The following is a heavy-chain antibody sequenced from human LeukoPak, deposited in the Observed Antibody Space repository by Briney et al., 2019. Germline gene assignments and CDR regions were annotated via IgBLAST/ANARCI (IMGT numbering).Heavy chain of an antibody. CDR1: GGSISSSDYY. J-gene: IGHJ5*02. D-gene: IGHD2-15*01. Sequence: SEALSLTCTVSGGSISSSDYYWGWIRQPPGKGLEWIVSIYYGGSTYYNPSLKSRVTISVDTSMNQFSLKLSFVTTADTAVYYCARALGYCSGGSCTRGYNWFDPWGQGTLVTVPS. CDR3: ARALGYCSGGSCTRGYNWFDP. CDR2: IYYGGST. V-gene: IGHV4-39*01.